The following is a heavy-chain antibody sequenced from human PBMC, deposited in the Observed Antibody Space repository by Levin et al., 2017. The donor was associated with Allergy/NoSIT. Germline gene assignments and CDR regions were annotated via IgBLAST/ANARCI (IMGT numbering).Heavy chain of an antibody. Sequence: GGSLRLSCAASGFTFNNYGIHWVRQAPGKGLEWVAVICHDGSSTFYANSVKGRFTISRNNSNNMLFLQMNSLRAEDTALYYCSRDSKRRGGDTSMEYWGQGTLVTVSS. V-gene: IGHV3-33*01. J-gene: IGHJ4*02. D-gene: IGHD5-18*01. CDR3: SRDSKRRGGDTSMEY. CDR2: ICHDGSST. CDR1: GFTFNNYG.